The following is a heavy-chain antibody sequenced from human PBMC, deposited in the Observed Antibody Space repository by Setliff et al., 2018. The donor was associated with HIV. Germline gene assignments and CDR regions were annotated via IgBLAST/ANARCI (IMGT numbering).Heavy chain of an antibody. CDR1: GGSMTTHF. CDR2: VYYSGST. J-gene: IGHJ4*02. V-gene: IGHV4-59*11. D-gene: IGHD3-9*01. Sequence: PSETLSLTCTVSGGSMTTHFWSWIRQPPGKGLEWIGSVYYSGSTNYNPSLKSRVTISVDTSKNQFSLKLSSVTAADTAVYYCARSLGTIWGYDYWGQGTLVTVSS. CDR3: ARSLGTIWGYDY.